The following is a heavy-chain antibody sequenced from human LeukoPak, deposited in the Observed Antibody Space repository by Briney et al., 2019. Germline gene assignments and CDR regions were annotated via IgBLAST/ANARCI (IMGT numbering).Heavy chain of an antibody. D-gene: IGHD6-13*01. CDR3: ARGASSRFEH. CDR2: IYYSGST. Sequence: SETLSLTCTVSGGSISSSSYYWGWIRQPPGKGLEWVGSIYYSGSTYYNPSLKSRVTISEDTSKNQFSLKLSAVTAADTAVYYCARGASSRFEHWGQGTLVTVSS. J-gene: IGHJ4*02. V-gene: IGHV4-39*07. CDR1: GGSISSSSYY.